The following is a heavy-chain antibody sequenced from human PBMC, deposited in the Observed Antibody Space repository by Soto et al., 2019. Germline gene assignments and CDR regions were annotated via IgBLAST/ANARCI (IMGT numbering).Heavy chain of an antibody. CDR1: GYTFTSYG. J-gene: IGHJ4*02. D-gene: IGHD1-1*01. CDR3: ARGRYGDY. Sequence: QVHLVQPGAEVKKPGASVKVSCKASGYTFTSYGITWVRQAPGQGLEWMGWISAHNGNTDYAQKLQGRVIVTRDTSTSTAYMELRSLISDATAVYYCARGRYGDYWGQGALVTVSS. CDR2: ISAHNGNT. V-gene: IGHV1-18*01.